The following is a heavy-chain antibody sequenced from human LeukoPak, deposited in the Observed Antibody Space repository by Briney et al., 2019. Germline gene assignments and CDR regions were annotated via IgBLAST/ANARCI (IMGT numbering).Heavy chain of an antibody. Sequence: SETLSLTCTVSGGSISSSSYYWGWIRQPPGKGLEWIGSIYYSGSTYYNPSLKSRVTISVDTSKNQFSLQLNSVTPEDTAVYYCARDASSGWYYFDYWGQGTLVTVSS. CDR1: GGSISSSSYY. CDR3: ARDASSGWYYFDY. D-gene: IGHD6-19*01. V-gene: IGHV4-39*02. J-gene: IGHJ4*02. CDR2: IYYSGST.